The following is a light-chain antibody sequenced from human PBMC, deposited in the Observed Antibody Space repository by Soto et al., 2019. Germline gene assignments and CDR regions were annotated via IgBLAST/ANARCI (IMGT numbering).Light chain of an antibody. V-gene: IGKV3-15*01. CDR3: QQYNNWPPLT. Sequence: ETVVTQSPGTLSVSPGERATLSCRASQSVSNNLAWYQQKPGQAPRLLIYGASTRATGIPARFSGSGSGTDFSLTISSLQSEDFAVYYCQQYNNWPPLTFGGGTKVEIK. CDR1: QSVSNN. J-gene: IGKJ4*01. CDR2: GAS.